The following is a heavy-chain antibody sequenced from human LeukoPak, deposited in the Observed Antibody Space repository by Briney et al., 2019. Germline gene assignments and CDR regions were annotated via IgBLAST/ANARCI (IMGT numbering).Heavy chain of an antibody. CDR2: INPSGGST. CDR1: GYRFTSYD. V-gene: IGHV1-46*01. J-gene: IGHJ4*02. Sequence: GPSGKVSCNASGYRFTSYDMHWVRQAPGQGLEWMGIINPSGGSTSYAQRFQGRVAMTRDTSTTTVYMEVNSLTSEDTAVYFCARDGPTAAPFDYWGQGTLVTVSS. CDR3: ARDGPTAAPFDY. D-gene: IGHD2-2*01.